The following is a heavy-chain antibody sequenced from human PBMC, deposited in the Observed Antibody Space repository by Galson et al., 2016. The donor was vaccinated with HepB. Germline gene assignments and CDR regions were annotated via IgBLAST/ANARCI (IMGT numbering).Heavy chain of an antibody. D-gene: IGHD3-16*01. Sequence: ETLSLTCSVSGASITTYYWRWIRQPPGKGLELIGYIYYPGSTNYNPPLKSRVTISVDTSKNHLSLKLSSLTAADTAIYYCVSSFDEVAGLDYWGQGILVTVSS. V-gene: IGHV4-59*08. CDR3: VSSFDEVAGLDY. J-gene: IGHJ4*02. CDR1: GASITTYY. CDR2: IYYPGST.